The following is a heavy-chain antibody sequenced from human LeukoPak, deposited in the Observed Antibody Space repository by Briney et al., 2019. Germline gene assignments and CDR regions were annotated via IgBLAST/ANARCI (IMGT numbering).Heavy chain of an antibody. CDR1: GFTFSSYS. Sequence: PVGSLRLSCAASGFTFSSYSMNWVRQAPGKGLEWVSSISATSNYVYYADSVKGRFTISRDNAKNSLYLQMNSLRAEDTAVYYCARDTSGYTFDDWGQGTLFTVSS. V-gene: IGHV3-21*01. J-gene: IGHJ4*02. D-gene: IGHD5-18*01. CDR2: ISATSNYV. CDR3: ARDTSGYTFDD.